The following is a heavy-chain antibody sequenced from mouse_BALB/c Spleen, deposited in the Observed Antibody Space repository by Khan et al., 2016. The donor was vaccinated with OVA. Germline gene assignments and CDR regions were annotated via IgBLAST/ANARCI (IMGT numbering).Heavy chain of an antibody. CDR2: INYSGNT. CDR3: ARKDYYDYDPLPY. Sequence: EVQLQESGPGLVKPSQSLSLTCTVTGYSITSEYAWNWIRQFPGNKLEWMGYINYSGNTRFNLSLKSRTSITRDTSKNQFFLQLNSVTTEDTATYYCARKDYYDYDPLPYWGQGTLVTVSA. CDR1: GYSITSEYA. V-gene: IGHV3-2*02. J-gene: IGHJ3*01. D-gene: IGHD2-4*01.